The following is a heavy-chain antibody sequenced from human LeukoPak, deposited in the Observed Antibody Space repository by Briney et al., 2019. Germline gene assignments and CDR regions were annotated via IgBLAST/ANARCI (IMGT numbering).Heavy chain of an antibody. V-gene: IGHV1-2*02. D-gene: IGHD1-14*01. J-gene: IGHJ3*02. CDR2: INPNSGGT. CDR1: GYTFTGYY. Sequence: ASVKVSCKASGYTFTGYYIHWVRQAPGHGLEWMGWINPNSGGTNYAQKFQGRVTMTRDTSISTFYMELSRLRSDDTAVYYCARASGISDAFDIWGQGTMVTVSS. CDR3: ARASGISDAFDI.